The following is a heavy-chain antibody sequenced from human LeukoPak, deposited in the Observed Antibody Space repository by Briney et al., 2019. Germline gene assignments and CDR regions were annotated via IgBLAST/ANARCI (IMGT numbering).Heavy chain of an antibody. CDR2: ISAYNGNA. Sequence: ASVKVSCKASGYTFTSYGISWVRQAPGQGLEWMGWISAYNGNANYAQKLQGRVTMTTDTSTSTAYMELRSLRSDDTAVYYCARVYSSSYRGRFDPWGQGTLVTVSS. D-gene: IGHD6-13*01. CDR1: GYTFTSYG. J-gene: IGHJ5*02. V-gene: IGHV1-18*01. CDR3: ARVYSSSYRGRFDP.